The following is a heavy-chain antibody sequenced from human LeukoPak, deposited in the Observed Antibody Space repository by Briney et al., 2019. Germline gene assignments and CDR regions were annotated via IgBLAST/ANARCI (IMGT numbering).Heavy chain of an antibody. Sequence: SQTLSLTCTVSGGSISSGGYYWSWIRQHPGKGLEWIGYIYYSGSTYYNPSLKSRVTISVDTSKNQFSLKLSSVTAADTAVYYCARDFVVVPAAKYYYGIDVWGQGTTVTVSS. CDR1: GGSISSGGYY. D-gene: IGHD2-2*01. J-gene: IGHJ6*02. V-gene: IGHV4-31*03. CDR2: IYYSGST. CDR3: ARDFVVVPAAKYYYGIDV.